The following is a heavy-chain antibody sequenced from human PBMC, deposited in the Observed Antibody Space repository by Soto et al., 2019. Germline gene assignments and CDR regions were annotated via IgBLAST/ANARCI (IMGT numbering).Heavy chain of an antibody. Sequence: QVQLQESGPGLVKPSQTLSLTCTVSGGSISSGGYYWSWIRQHPGKGLEWIGYIYYSGSTYYNPSLKSRVTISGDTSKNQFSLKLSSVTAADTAVYYCASLWFGELGYYYYGMDVWGQGTTVTVSS. J-gene: IGHJ6*02. CDR3: ASLWFGELGYYYYGMDV. V-gene: IGHV4-31*03. D-gene: IGHD3-10*01. CDR1: GGSISSGGYY. CDR2: IYYSGST.